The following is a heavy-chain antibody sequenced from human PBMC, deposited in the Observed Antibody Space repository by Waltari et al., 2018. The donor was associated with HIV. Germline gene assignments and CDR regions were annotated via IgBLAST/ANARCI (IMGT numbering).Heavy chain of an antibody. V-gene: IGHV3-48*01. Sequence: EVQLVESGGGLVQPGGSLRLSCATSGFTFSSFSMNWVRQAPGKGLECISYISGSSSTIYYADSVKGRITISRDNARNSLYLQMNSLRAEDTAVYYCARDGWLRSAYGMDVWGQGTTVTVS. CDR2: ISGSSSTI. J-gene: IGHJ6*02. CDR3: ARDGWLRSAYGMDV. D-gene: IGHD5-12*01. CDR1: GFTFSSFS.